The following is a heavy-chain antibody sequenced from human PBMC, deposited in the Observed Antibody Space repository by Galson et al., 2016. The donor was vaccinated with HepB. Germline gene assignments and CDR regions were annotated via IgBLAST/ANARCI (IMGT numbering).Heavy chain of an antibody. D-gene: IGHD6-19*01. J-gene: IGHJ6*02. CDR3: ARSVAGYYYSMDV. Sequence: ETLSLTCTVSGGSVNRGSYYWNWIRQPPGKGLEWIGSVFYSGGTNYEPSLESRVTISVDTSKNQFSLKLTSVTAADTAVYYCARSVAGYYYSMDVWGQGTTVAVSS. V-gene: IGHV4-61*01. CDR1: GGSVNRGSYY. CDR2: VFYSGGT.